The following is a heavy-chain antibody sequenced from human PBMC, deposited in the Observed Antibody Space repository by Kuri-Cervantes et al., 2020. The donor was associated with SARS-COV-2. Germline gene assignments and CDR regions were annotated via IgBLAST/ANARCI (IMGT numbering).Heavy chain of an antibody. Sequence: GGSLRLSCEASGFSCSNFAMNWVRQAPGKGLEWVSGISGSGETTYYADSVKGRFTISRDSPTTTVSLQMNSLRGEDTAIYYCARDTILIHILKTLYYLDYWGQGTLVTVSS. CDR2: ISGSGETT. D-gene: IGHD5-18*01. J-gene: IGHJ4*01. CDR3: ARDTILIHILKTLYYLDY. V-gene: IGHV3-23*01. CDR1: GFSCSNFA.